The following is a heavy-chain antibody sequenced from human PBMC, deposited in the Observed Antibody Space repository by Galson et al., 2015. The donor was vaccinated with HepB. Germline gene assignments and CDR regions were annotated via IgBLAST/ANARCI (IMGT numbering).Heavy chain of an antibody. D-gene: IGHD3-3*01. Sequence: SLRLSCAASGFTFSSYGMHWVRQAPGKGLEWVAVISYDGSNKYYADSVKGRFTISRDNSKNTLYLQMNSLRAEDTAVYYCARPYYDFWSGYPGDVWGKGTTVTVSS. CDR3: ARPYYDFWSGYPGDV. J-gene: IGHJ6*04. V-gene: IGHV3-30*03. CDR1: GFTFSSYG. CDR2: ISYDGSNK.